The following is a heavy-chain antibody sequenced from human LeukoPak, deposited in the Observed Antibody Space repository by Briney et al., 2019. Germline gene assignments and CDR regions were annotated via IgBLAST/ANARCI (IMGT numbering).Heavy chain of an antibody. J-gene: IGHJ4*02. CDR1: GGSFSGYY. V-gene: IGHV4-34*01. Sequence: SETLSLTCTVYGGSFSGYYWSWIRQPPGKGLEWIGDIHHSGSTNYNPSLKSRVTISIDMSKNQFSLKLSSVTAADTAVYYCARQTGSGLFTLPGGQGTLVTVSS. CDR2: IHHSGST. CDR3: ARQTGSGLFTLP. D-gene: IGHD3/OR15-3a*01.